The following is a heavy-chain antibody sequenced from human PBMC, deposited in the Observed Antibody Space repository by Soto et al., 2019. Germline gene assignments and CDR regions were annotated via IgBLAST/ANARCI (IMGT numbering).Heavy chain of an antibody. CDR2: IYYSGST. CDR3: ASLPGASGYFDY. D-gene: IGHD2-2*01. Sequence: QVQLQESGPGLVKPSETLSLTCTVSGGSISSYYWSWILQPPGKGLEWIGYIYYSGSTNYNPSLKSRVTISVDTSKNQFSLKLSSVTAADTAVYYCASLPGASGYFDYWGQGTLVTVSS. J-gene: IGHJ4*02. CDR1: GGSISSYY. V-gene: IGHV4-59*01.